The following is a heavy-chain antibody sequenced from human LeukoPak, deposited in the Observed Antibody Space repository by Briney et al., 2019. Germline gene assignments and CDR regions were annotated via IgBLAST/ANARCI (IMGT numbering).Heavy chain of an antibody. J-gene: IGHJ4*02. Sequence: SVKVSCKASGGTFISYAISWVRQAPGQGLEWMGGIIPIFGTANYAQKFQGRVTITADESTSTAYMELSSLRSEDTAVYYCARDRFRGYSYGLDWGQGTLVTVSS. CDR3: ARDRFRGYSYGLD. CDR2: IIPIFGTA. CDR1: GGTFISYA. V-gene: IGHV1-69*01. D-gene: IGHD5-18*01.